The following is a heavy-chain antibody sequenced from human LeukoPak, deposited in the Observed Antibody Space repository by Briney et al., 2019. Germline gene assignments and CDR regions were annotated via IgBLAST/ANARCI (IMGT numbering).Heavy chain of an antibody. CDR3: ARGEDYYGSGSYYTTFDY. CDR1: GFTFDDYA. Sequence: PGGSLRLSCAASGFTFDDYAMHWVRQAPGTGLEWVSLISWDGGSTYYADSVKGRFTISRDNSKNSLYLQMNSLRAEDTAVYYCARGEDYYGSGSYYTTFDYWGQGTLVTVSS. CDR2: ISWDGGST. J-gene: IGHJ4*02. D-gene: IGHD3-10*01. V-gene: IGHV3-43D*03.